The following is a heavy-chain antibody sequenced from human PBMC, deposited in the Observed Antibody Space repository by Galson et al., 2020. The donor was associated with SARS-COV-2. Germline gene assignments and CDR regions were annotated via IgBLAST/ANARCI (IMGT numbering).Heavy chain of an antibody. CDR3: AKGTMDYLDF. D-gene: IGHD3-10*01. Sequence: SLKISCAASGFTFTDYAIHWVRQAPGKGLEWVSGISWNSIRMGYADSVEGRFTISRDNAKNTLYLQMNSLRPDDTAFYYCAKGTMDYLDFWGQGTQVTVSS. CDR1: GFTFTDYA. J-gene: IGHJ4*02. V-gene: IGHV3-9*01. CDR2: ISWNSIRM.